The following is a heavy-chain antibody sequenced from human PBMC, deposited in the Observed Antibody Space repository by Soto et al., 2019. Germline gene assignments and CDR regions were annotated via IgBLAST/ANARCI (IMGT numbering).Heavy chain of an antibody. Sequence: PGGSLRLSCAASGFTFSSYAMSWVRQAPGKGLEWVSAISGSGGSTYYADSVKGRFTISRDNSKNTLYLQMNSLRAEDTAVYYCAKDLRLSSTYYYDSSGYNDFDYWGQGTLVTSPQ. D-gene: IGHD3-22*01. CDR1: GFTFSSYA. V-gene: IGHV3-23*01. J-gene: IGHJ4*02. CDR2: ISGSGGST. CDR3: AKDLRLSSTYYYDSSGYNDFDY.